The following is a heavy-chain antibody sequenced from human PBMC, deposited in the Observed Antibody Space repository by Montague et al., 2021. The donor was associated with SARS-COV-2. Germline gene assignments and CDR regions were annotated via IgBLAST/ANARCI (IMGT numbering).Heavy chain of an antibody. V-gene: IGHV3-33*01. J-gene: IGHJ4*02. Sequence: SLRLSWAASGFTFSSYGMHWVRQAPGKGLEWVAVIWYDGSNKYYADSVKGRFTISRDNSKNTLYLQTNSLRAEDTAVYYCARDAKDYGEGFDYWGQGTLVTVSS. CDR2: IWYDGSNK. CDR1: GFTFSSYG. CDR3: ARDAKDYGEGFDY. D-gene: IGHD4-17*01.